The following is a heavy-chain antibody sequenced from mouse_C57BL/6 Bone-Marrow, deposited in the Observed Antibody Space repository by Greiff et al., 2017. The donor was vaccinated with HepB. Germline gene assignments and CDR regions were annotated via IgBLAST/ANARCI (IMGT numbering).Heavy chain of an antibody. J-gene: IGHJ4*01. D-gene: IGHD2-3*01. Sequence: EVKLMESGGGLVQPGGSLKLSCAASGFTFSDYGMAWVRQAPRKGPEWVAFISNLAYSIYYADTVTGRFTISRENAKNTLYLEMSSLRSEDTAMYYCARRDGYYGYYAMDYWGQGTSVTVSS. CDR2: ISNLAYSI. V-gene: IGHV5-15*01. CDR3: ARRDGYYGYYAMDY. CDR1: GFTFSDYG.